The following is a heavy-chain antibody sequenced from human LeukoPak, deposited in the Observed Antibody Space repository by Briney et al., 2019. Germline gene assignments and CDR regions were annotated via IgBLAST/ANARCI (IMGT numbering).Heavy chain of an antibody. J-gene: IGHJ4*02. D-gene: IGHD5-12*01. CDR3: ARAGNSGLFGY. Sequence: GGSLRLSCAASGFSVSDSDMSWIRQAPGKGLEWISYIIESGGSTYYADSVKGRFTISRDNSKNTLYLQMNSLRAEDTAVYYCARAGNSGLFGYWGQGTLVTVSS. V-gene: IGHV3-66*02. CDR2: IIESGGST. CDR1: GFSVSDSD.